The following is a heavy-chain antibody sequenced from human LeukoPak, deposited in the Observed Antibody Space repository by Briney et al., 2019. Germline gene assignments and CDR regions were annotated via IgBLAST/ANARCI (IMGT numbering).Heavy chain of an antibody. CDR2: IYYSGST. J-gene: IGHJ5*02. Sequence: PSETLSLTCTVSGGSISSYYWSWIRQPPGKGLEWIGYIYYSGSTNSNPSLKSRVTISVDTSKNQFSLKLSSVTAADTAVYYCARDTYYYDSSGPEHNWFDPWGQGTLVTVSS. CDR3: ARDTYYYDSSGPEHNWFDP. CDR1: GGSISSYY. V-gene: IGHV4-59*01. D-gene: IGHD3-22*01.